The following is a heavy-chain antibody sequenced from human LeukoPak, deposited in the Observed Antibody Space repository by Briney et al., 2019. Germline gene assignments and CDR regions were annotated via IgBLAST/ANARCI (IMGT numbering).Heavy chain of an antibody. CDR1: GLTFSNAW. V-gene: IGHV3-15*01. J-gene: IGHJ4*02. D-gene: IGHD3-22*01. CDR2: IQSKTDGGTT. CDR3: TTEDYYDSSGYSYYFDY. Sequence: GGSLRLSCAASGLTFSNAWMSWVRQAPGKGLEWVGHIQSKTDGGTTEYAAPVKGRFTISRDDSKNTLHLQMNSLKTEDTAVYYCTTEDYYDSSGYSYYFDYWGQGTLVTVSS.